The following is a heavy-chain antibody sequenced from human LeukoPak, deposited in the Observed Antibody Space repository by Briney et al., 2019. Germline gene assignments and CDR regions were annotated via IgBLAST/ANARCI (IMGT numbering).Heavy chain of an antibody. V-gene: IGHV4-39*07. J-gene: IGHJ4*02. CDR3: AIPGLNTAAAGSFDY. CDR2: IYYSGST. D-gene: IGHD6-13*01. CDR1: GGSISSSSYY. Sequence: SETLSLTCTVSGGSISSSSYYWGWLRQPPGMGLEWIGSIYYSGSTYYHPSLKSRVTISVDTSKNQFSLKLSSVTAADTAVYYCAIPGLNTAAAGSFDYWGQGTLVTVSS.